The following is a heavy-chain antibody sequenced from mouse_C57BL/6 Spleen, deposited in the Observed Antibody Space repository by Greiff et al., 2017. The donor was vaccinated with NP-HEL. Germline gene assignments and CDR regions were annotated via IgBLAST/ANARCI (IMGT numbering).Heavy chain of an antibody. CDR1: GYSITSDY. CDR2: ISYSGSN. CDR3: ARWRGGDGNWEYFDY. J-gene: IGHJ2*01. Sequence: VQLKESGPGLAKPSQTLSLTCSVTGYSITSDYWNWIRKFPGNKLEYMGYISYSGSNYYTPSLKSRISITRDTSKNQYYLQLNSVTTEDTATYYCARWRGGDGNWEYFDYWGQGTTLTVSS. D-gene: IGHD2-1*01. V-gene: IGHV3-8*01.